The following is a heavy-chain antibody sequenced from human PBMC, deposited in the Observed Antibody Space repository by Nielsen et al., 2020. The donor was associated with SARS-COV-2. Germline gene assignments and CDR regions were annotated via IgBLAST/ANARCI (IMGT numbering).Heavy chain of an antibody. CDR1: GSSITTYY. Sequence: SETRSLTFDLPGSSITTYYCHWIRQSPARGLEWIGYYYYSGNTNYNPSLKSGVTISVDTSKNQFCLKLSSVTAADTAVYYCARDDDNWGSLAYWGQGTLVTVSS. CDR3: ARDDDNWGSLAY. CDR2: YYYSGNT. J-gene: IGHJ4*02. V-gene: IGHV4-59*13. D-gene: IGHD7-27*01.